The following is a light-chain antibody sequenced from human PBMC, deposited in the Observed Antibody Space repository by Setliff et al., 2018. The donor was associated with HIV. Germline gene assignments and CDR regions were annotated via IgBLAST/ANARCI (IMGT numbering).Light chain of an antibody. V-gene: IGLV2-23*01. CDR1: SSDIGSYNL. Sequence: QSALAQPASVSGSPGQSITISCTGTSSDIGSYNLVSWYQQDPGKAPKLMVYETSKRPSGVSYRFSGSKAGNTASLTISGLQAEDEADYYCCSNTGSNTYVFGSGTKVTVL. CDR3: CSNTGSNTYV. J-gene: IGLJ1*01. CDR2: ETS.